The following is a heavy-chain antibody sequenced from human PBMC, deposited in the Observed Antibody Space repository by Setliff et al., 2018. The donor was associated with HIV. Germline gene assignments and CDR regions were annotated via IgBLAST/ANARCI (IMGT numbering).Heavy chain of an antibody. CDR2: IWYDGSNK. CDR1: GFTFSSYG. D-gene: IGHD6-19*01. V-gene: IGHV3-33*01. J-gene: IGHJ4*02. Sequence: GGSLRLSCAASGFTFSSYGMHWVRQAPGKGLEWVAVIWYDGSNKYYADSVKGRFTISRDNSKNTLYLQMNSLRAEDTAVYYCASPRSGWYPYYFDYWGQGTLVTVSS. CDR3: ASPRSGWYPYYFDY.